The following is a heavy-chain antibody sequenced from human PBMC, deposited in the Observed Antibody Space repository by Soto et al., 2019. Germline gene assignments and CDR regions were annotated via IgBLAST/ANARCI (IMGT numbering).Heavy chain of an antibody. CDR1: GFTFKSYW. CDR2: MNEDGGEI. J-gene: IGHJ4*01. Sequence: EVYLVESGGGLVQPGGSLRLSCAASGFTFKSYWMAWVRQAPGKGLEWVANMNEDGGEINYVESVRGRFTISRDNAENSLHLQMSSLRDEDTAVYHRVRDRGYRTYDNWGHGTLVTVSS. D-gene: IGHD3-22*01. V-gene: IGHV3-7*01. CDR3: VRDRGYRTYDN.